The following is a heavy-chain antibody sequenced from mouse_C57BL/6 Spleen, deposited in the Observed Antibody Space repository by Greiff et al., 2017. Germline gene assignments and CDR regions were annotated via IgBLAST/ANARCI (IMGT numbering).Heavy chain of an antibody. J-gene: IGHJ2*01. CDR3: ARQGMGLRDYFDD. D-gene: IGHD2-2*01. CDR2: ISSGGSYT. CDR1: GFTFSSYG. Sequence: EVKLMESGGDLVKPGGSLKLSCAASGFTFSSYGMSWVRQTPDKRLEWVATISSGGSYTYYPASVKGRFTISRDNAKNTLYLQMSSLKSEDTAMYYCARQGMGLRDYFDDWGQGTTLTVSS. V-gene: IGHV5-6*01.